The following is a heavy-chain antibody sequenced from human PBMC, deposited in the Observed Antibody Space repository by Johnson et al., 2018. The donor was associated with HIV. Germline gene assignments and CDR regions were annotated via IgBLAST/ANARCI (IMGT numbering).Heavy chain of an antibody. D-gene: IGHD1-1*01. V-gene: IGHV3-20*04. CDR3: ARDSLETSDGAFDI. CDR2: INWNGGST. CDR1: GFRFDNYG. Sequence: EQLVESGGGVVRPGGSLRLSCAASGFRFDNYGMRWVRQAPGKGLECVSGINWNGGSTGYVDSVKGRFTISRDNAKNSLYLQMNSLRADDTAVYYCARDSLETSDGAFDIWGQGTMVTVSS. J-gene: IGHJ3*02.